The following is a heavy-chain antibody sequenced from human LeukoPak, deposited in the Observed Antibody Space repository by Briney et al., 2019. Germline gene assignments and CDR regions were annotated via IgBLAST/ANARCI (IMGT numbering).Heavy chain of an antibody. J-gene: IGHJ5*02. Sequence: VASVKVSCKASGYTFTGYYMHWVRQAPGQGLEWMGWINPNSGGTNYAQKCQGRVTMTRDTSISTAYMELSRLRSDDTAVYYCARPMLRASSWFDPWGQGTLVTVSS. V-gene: IGHV1-2*02. D-gene: IGHD2-15*01. CDR1: GYTFTGYY. CDR2: INPNSGGT. CDR3: ARPMLRASSWFDP.